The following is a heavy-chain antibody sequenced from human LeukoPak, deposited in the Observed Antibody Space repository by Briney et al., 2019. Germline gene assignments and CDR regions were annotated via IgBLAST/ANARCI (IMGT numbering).Heavy chain of an antibody. Sequence: ASVKVSCKASGYTFTSYYIHWVRQAPGQGLEWMGWINPNSGDTNFAQRFQGRVTMTRDTSISTAYMELSRLRSDDTAVYYCASVIAGVTTDYWGQGTLVTVSS. J-gene: IGHJ4*02. CDR1: GYTFTSYY. V-gene: IGHV1-2*02. CDR2: INPNSGDT. CDR3: ASVIAGVTTDY. D-gene: IGHD1-26*01.